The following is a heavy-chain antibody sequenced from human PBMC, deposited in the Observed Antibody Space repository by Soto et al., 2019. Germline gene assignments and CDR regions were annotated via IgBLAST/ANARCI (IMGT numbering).Heavy chain of an antibody. J-gene: IGHJ5*02. V-gene: IGHV5-51*01. CDR1: GYTFVNYW. CDR3: ASGLGSGFYNLFDP. D-gene: IGHD3-22*01. CDR2: IYPGDSET. Sequence: GESLKISCKASGYTFVNYWIGWVRQLPGKGLEWMGIIYPGDSETRYSPSFQGQVTMSVDKSITTAFLQWSSLKASDTAMYYCASGLGSGFYNLFDPCGQGTLFTVSS.